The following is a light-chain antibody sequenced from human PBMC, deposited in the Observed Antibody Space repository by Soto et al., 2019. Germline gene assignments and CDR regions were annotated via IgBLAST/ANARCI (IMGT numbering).Light chain of an antibody. Sequence: DIVMTQSPDSLAVSLGERATINCKSSQSLLYNVNNKNYLAWFQQKPGQSPKLLIYWASSRESGVPDRFSGSGSGTDFTLTISSRQAEDVAVYYCQQSFGPPWTFGQGTKVEIK. V-gene: IGKV4-1*01. CDR3: QQSFGPPWT. CDR2: WAS. CDR1: QSLLYNVNNKNY. J-gene: IGKJ1*01.